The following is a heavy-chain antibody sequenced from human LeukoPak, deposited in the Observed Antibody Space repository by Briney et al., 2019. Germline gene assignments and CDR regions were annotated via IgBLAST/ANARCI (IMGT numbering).Heavy chain of an antibody. J-gene: IGHJ4*02. CDR3: ARDQRSSGYYFDY. D-gene: IGHD3-22*01. CDR2: INPSGGST. CDR1: GYTFSSHY. V-gene: IGHV1-46*01. Sequence: ASVKVSCKASGYTFSSHYIHWVRQAPGQGLEWMGIINPSGGSTSYTQKFQGRVTMTRDTSTSTVYMELSSLRSEDTALYYCARDQRSSGYYFDYWGQGTLVTVSS.